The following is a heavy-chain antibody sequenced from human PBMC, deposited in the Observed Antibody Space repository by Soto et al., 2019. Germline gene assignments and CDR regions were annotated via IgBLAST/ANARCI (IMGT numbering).Heavy chain of an antibody. V-gene: IGHV4-4*07. CDR2: IYTSGST. D-gene: IGHD3-3*01. J-gene: IGHJ5*02. CDR1: GGSISSYY. Sequence: PSETLSLTCTVSGGSISSYYWSWIRQPAGKGLEWIGRIYTSGSTNYNPSLKSRVTMSVDTSKNQFSLKLSSVTDMDPVDTATYYCAHRGYGNYPRDNWFDPWGQGTLVTVS. CDR3: AHRGYGNYPRDNWFDP.